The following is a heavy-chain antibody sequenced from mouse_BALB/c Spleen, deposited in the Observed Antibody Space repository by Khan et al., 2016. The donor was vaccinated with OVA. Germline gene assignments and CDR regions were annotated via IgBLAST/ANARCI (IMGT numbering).Heavy chain of an antibody. V-gene: IGHV5-6*01. D-gene: IGHD1-1*01. J-gene: IGHJ3*01. Sequence: EVELVESGGDLVKPGGSLKLSCAASGFTFSTYGMSWVRQTPDKRLEWVATVNTGGSYTYYPDSVKGRFTISRDNAKNTLYLQMSSLKSEDTAMFYCARLAYYYDSEGFAYWDHGTLVTVSA. CDR3: ARLAYYYDSEGFAY. CDR2: VNTGGSYT. CDR1: GFTFSTYG.